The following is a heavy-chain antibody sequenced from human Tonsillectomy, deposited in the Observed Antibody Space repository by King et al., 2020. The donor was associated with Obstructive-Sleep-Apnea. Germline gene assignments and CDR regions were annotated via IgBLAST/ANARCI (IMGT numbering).Heavy chain of an antibody. J-gene: IGHJ1*01. V-gene: IGHV3-30*04. D-gene: IGHD4-17*01. CDR2: ISYDENNK. Sequence: VQLVESGGGVGQPGRSLRLSCAASGFTFSSYTMHWVRQASGKGLEWVAVISYDENNKYYADSEKGRFTISRDYSKNTLYLQLNSRTAEDTAVYYCARDNDYGDGYFQHWGQGTLVTVSS. CDR1: GFTFSSYT. CDR3: ARDNDYGDGYFQH.